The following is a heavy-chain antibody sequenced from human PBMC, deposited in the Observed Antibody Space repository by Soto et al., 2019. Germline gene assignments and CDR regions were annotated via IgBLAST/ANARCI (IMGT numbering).Heavy chain of an antibody. CDR3: ARLPRGYNYGMDV. J-gene: IGHJ6*02. CDR2: INHSGST. CDR1: GGSFSGYY. Sequence: QVQLQRWGAGLLKPSETLSLTCAVYGGSFSGYYWSWIRQPPGKGLEWIGEINHSGSTNYNPSLKSRVTISVDTSKNQFSLKLSSVTAADTAVYYCARLPRGYNYGMDVWGQGTTVTVSS. V-gene: IGHV4-34*01.